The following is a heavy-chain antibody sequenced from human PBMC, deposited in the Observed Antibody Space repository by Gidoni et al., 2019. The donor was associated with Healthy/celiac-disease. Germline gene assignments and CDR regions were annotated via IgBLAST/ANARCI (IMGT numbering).Heavy chain of an antibody. CDR1: GFTFDDYA. J-gene: IGHJ4*02. D-gene: IGHD1-26*01. CDR3: AKDIRADLGAITFDY. CDR2: ISWNSGSI. Sequence: EVQLVESGGGLVQPGRSLRLSCAASGFTFDDYAMHWVRQAPGKGLEWVSGISWNSGSIVYADSVKGRFTISRDNAKNSLYLQMNSLRAEDTALYYCAKDIRADLGAITFDYWGQGTLVTVSS. V-gene: IGHV3-9*01.